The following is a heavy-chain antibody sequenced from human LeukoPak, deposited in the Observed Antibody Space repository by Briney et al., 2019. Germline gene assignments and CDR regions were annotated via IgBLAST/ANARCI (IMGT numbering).Heavy chain of an antibody. V-gene: IGHV3-23*01. D-gene: IGHD5-18*01. CDR1: GFTFSSYG. CDR2: ISSSAGST. J-gene: IGHJ4*02. CDR3: AKGSGRGYSYGLEY. Sequence: GGSLRLSCVASGFTFSSYGMTWVRQAPGKGPEWVSVISSSAGSTYHADSVKGWFTISRDNSKNTLYLQMNSLRAEDTAVYYCAKGSGRGYSYGLEYWGQGTLVTVSS.